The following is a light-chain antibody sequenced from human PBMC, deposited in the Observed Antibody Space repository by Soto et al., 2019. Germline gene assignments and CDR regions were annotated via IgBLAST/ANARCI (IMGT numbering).Light chain of an antibody. V-gene: IGLV2-11*01. CDR2: DVD. CDR1: RSDVGGYRF. Sequence: QSALTQPRSVSGSPGQSVTISCTGARSDVGGYRFVSWYQQHPDKAPKLMIYDVDKRPSGVPDRFSGSKSGNTASLTISGFKVEDGADYFGCSMEGGFPWGFAGGTRSTVL. J-gene: IGLJ3*02. CDR3: CSMEGGFPWG.